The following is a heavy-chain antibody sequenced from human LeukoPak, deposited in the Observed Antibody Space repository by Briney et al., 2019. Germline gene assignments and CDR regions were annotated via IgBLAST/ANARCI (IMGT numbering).Heavy chain of an antibody. V-gene: IGHV3-23*01. D-gene: IGHD6-13*01. J-gene: IGHJ4*02. Sequence: PGGSLRLSCAASGFTFSNYAMSWVRQAPGKGLEWVSVVTGSGGGTDYADSVKGRFTIPRDNSKNTLYLQMNSLRAEDTAVYYCAREPGIAAAGPTAYFDYWGQGTLVTVSS. CDR1: GFTFSNYA. CDR2: VTGSGGGT. CDR3: AREPGIAAAGPTAYFDY.